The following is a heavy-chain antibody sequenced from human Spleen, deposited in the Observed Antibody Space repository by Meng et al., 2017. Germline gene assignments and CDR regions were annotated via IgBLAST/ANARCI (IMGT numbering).Heavy chain of an antibody. D-gene: IGHD4-11*01. Sequence: QVRRRQGGAGRLKPSETLSLTCAVYGGSFSDYYWSWIRQPPGKGLEWIGEINHSGSTNYNPSLESRATISVDTSQNNLSLKLSSVTAADSAVYYCARGPTTMAHDFDYWGQGTLVTVSS. CDR2: INHSGST. CDR1: GGSFSDYY. J-gene: IGHJ4*02. CDR3: ARGPTTMAHDFDY. V-gene: IGHV4-34*01.